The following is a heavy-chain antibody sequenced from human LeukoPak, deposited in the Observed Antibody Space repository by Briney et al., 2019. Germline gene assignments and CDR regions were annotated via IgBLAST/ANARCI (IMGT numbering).Heavy chain of an antibody. J-gene: IGHJ6*03. Sequence: GESLKISCKASGYSFPNSWIHWVRQLPGKDLEWMGSIYPGDSDDRYSPSFQGQVTISADNAVSTAYLQWSSLKAPDTAIYYCSRGGPGIAYYYFMDVWGKGTAVTVSS. CDR1: GYSFPNSW. CDR3: SRGGPGIAYYYFMDV. D-gene: IGHD1-14*01. V-gene: IGHV5-51*01. CDR2: IYPGDSDD.